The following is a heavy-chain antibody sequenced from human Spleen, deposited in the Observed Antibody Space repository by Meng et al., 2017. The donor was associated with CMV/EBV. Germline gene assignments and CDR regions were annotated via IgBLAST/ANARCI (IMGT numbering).Heavy chain of an antibody. Sequence: GESLKISCAASGFTFSGYWMHWVRQAPGKGLEWVALISDDGSIKDYIDSVKGRFTISRDNSKNTVFLQMNSLRVEDTAVYYCARDNWNDGMCFDFWGQGTLVTVSS. D-gene: IGHD1-20*01. CDR1: GFTFSGYW. CDR2: ISDDGSIK. CDR3: ARDNWNDGMCFDF. V-gene: IGHV3-30-3*01. J-gene: IGHJ4*02.